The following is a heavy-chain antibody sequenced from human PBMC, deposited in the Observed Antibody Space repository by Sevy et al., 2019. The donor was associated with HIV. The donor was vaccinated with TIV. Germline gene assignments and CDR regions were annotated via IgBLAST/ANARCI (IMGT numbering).Heavy chain of an antibody. CDR2: INPNRGGT. CDR3: ARGMSAYLLANGMDV. CDR1: GYTFSDYY. J-gene: IGHJ6*02. V-gene: IGHV1-2*07. D-gene: IGHD3-3*01. Sequence: ASVKVSCKAYGYTFSDYYMHWVRQAPGQGLEWMGWINPNRGGTNYAHKFQGRVTMTRDTSISTAYRELSSLRSDDTAIYYCARGMSAYLLANGMDVWGQGTTVTVSS.